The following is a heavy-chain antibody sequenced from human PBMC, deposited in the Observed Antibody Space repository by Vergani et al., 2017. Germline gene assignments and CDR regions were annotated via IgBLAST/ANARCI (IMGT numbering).Heavy chain of an antibody. D-gene: IGHD2-15*01. J-gene: IGHJ5*02. V-gene: IGHV4-61*02. CDR1: GGSISSGSNY. CDR3: ARDGESCSGGDCYSGWFDP. CDR2: IYSSGST. Sequence: QVQLQESGPGLVKPSQTLSLTCSVSGGSISSGSNYWSWIRQPAGKGLEWIGRIYSSGSTNYNPSLKGRVTMSVDTSKNQFSLKLTSVTAADTAVYYCARDGESCSGGDCYSGWFDPWGQGTLDTVSS.